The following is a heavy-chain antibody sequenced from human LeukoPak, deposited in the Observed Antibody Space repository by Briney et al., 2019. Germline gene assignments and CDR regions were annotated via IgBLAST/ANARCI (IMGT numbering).Heavy chain of an antibody. J-gene: IGHJ4*02. V-gene: IGHV3-30*02. CDR2: IQHDGSNK. D-gene: IGHD6-19*01. CDR3: AKDVVGQQWPENY. CDR1: GFTFSRYA. Sequence: GGSLRLSCAASGFTFSRYAMHWVRQAPGRGLEWVAFIQHDGSNKYYGDSVKGRFTISRDNSKNTLYLQMSSLRSEDTAVYFCAKDVVGQQWPENYWGQGTLVTVSS.